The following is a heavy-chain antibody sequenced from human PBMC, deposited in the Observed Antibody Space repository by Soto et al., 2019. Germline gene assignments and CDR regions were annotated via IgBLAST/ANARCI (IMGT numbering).Heavy chain of an antibody. D-gene: IGHD6-13*01. CDR1: VASIKGNF. Sequence: GTLSLTSTVSVASIKGNFSTGIRPPTGKGLEWIGYVSNSGSTNYNPSLKSRVTISEDTSKSQFSLKVNSMAAADTAFYDCARYRREAVAEYTLDIWGQGIMVTVSS. CDR3: ARYRREAVAEYTLDI. CDR2: VSNSGST. V-gene: IGHV4-59*01. J-gene: IGHJ5*02.